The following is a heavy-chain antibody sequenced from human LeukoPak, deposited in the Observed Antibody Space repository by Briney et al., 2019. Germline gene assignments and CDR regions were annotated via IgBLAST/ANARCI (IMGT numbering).Heavy chain of an antibody. J-gene: IGHJ4*02. D-gene: IGHD2-15*01. CDR1: GRSISSGGYY. V-gene: IGHV4-39*07. Sequence: PSETLSLTCTVSGRSISSGGYYWSWIRQPPGKGLEWIGEINHSGSTNYNPSLKSRVTISVDTSKNQFSLKLSSVTAADTAVYYCARGRWVYCSGGSCSPYYFDYWGQGTLVTVSS. CDR3: ARGRWVYCSGGSCSPYYFDY. CDR2: INHSGST.